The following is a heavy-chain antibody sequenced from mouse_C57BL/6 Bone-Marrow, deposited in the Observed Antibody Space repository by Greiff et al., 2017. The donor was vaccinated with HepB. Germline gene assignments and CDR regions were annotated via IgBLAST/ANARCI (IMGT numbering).Heavy chain of an antibody. CDR3: HTMITSYFDY. CDR2: IDPENGDT. V-gene: IGHV14-4*01. CDR1: GFNIKDDY. J-gene: IGHJ2*01. Sequence: EVQLQQSGAELVRPGASVKLSCTASGFNIKDDYMHWVKQRPEQGLEWIGWIDPENGDTEYASKFQGKATITADTSSNTAYLQLSSLTSEDTAVYYCHTMITSYFDYWGQGTTLTVSS. D-gene: IGHD2-4*01.